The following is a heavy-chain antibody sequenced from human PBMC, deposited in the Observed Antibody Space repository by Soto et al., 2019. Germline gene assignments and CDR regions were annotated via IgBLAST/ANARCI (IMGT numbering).Heavy chain of an antibody. D-gene: IGHD3-22*01. Sequence: QVQLVQSGAEVRKPGSSVKVSCKASGGTFSRQAISWVRQAPGQGLEWMGGIIPIFGTANHAQKFQGRVTIIADESTSTVYMELSSLRSEDTAIYYCARGWGYDSTDYYYAYWGPGTLVIVSS. CDR3: ARGWGYDSTDYYYAY. J-gene: IGHJ4*02. CDR1: GGTFSRQA. CDR2: IIPIFGTA. V-gene: IGHV1-69*01.